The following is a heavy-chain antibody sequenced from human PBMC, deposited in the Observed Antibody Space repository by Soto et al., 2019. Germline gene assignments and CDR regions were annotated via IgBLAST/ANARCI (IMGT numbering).Heavy chain of an antibody. V-gene: IGHV3-23*01. J-gene: IGHJ4*02. CDR2: ISGSGDST. Sequence: GGSLRLSCAASGFTFSSYAMSWVRQAPGKGLEWVSTISGSGDSTYYADSVKGRFTISRDDSKNTLYLQMNSLRAEDTALYYCAKEGDSTGYYYSKDYWGQGTLVTVSS. CDR1: GFTFSSYA. D-gene: IGHD3-22*01. CDR3: AKEGDSTGYYYSKDY.